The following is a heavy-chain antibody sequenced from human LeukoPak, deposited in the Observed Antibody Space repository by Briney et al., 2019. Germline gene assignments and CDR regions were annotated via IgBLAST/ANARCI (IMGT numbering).Heavy chain of an antibody. CDR1: GGSIGSYY. J-gene: IGHJ6*02. Sequence: PSETLSLTCTVSGGSIGSYYWSWIRQPPGKGLEWVGYIFYTGSTNYNPSLKSRVTISVDASKNQFSLNLSSVTAADTAVYYCARATDYYVLDVWGQGTTVTVSS. V-gene: IGHV4-59*12. CDR2: IFYTGST. CDR3: ARATDYYVLDV.